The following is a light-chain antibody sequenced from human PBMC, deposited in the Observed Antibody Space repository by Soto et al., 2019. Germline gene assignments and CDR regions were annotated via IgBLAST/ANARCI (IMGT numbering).Light chain of an antibody. J-gene: IGKJ4*02. CDR2: DAS. V-gene: IGKV3-11*01. Sequence: EIMLTQSPATLSLSPGERATLSCRPSQGVSHSFAYYQHKRGQALRPLISDASSRVSGTGSGTGFSLTINSLEPEDFSVYCCQQLSNWLTFGGGTKAEI. CDR3: QQLSNWLT. CDR1: QGVSHS.